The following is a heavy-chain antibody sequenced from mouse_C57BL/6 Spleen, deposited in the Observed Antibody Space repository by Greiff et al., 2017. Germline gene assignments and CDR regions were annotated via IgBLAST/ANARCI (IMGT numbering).Heavy chain of an antibody. D-gene: IGHD2-1*01. CDR2: ISYDGSN. CDR1: GYSITSGYY. Sequence: EVKLQESGPGLVKPSQSLSLTCSVTGYSITSGYYWNWIRQFPGNKLEWMGYISYDGSNNYNPSLKNRISITRDTSKNQFFLNLNSVTTEDTATYYCTRNYGNYPYYFDYWGQGTTLTVSS. V-gene: IGHV3-6*01. J-gene: IGHJ2*01. CDR3: TRNYGNYPYYFDY.